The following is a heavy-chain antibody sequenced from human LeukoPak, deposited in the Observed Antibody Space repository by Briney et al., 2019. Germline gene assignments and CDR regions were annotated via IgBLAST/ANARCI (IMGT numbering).Heavy chain of an antibody. D-gene: IGHD5-24*01. J-gene: IGHJ4*02. Sequence: GGSLRLSCAASGFTFSSYYMNWVRQAPGKGLEWVSSISTSSSYIYYADSVKGRFTISRDNTKNSLYLQMNSLRAEDTAVYYCARDYGGYNSYYFDYWGQGTLVTVSS. CDR2: ISTSSSYI. V-gene: IGHV3-21*01. CDR1: GFTFSSYY. CDR3: ARDYGGYNSYYFDY.